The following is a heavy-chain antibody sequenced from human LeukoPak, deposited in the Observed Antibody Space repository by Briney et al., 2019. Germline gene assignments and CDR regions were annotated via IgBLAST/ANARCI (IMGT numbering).Heavy chain of an antibody. D-gene: IGHD5-12*01. CDR1: GGSISSGDYY. Sequence: SETLSLTCTVSGGSISSGDYYWSWIRQPPGKGLEWIGYVYYSGSTYYNPSLKSRVIISVDTSKNQFSLKLSSVTAADTAVYYCARGGSGYAVVRGMDVWGQGTTVTVSS. J-gene: IGHJ6*02. V-gene: IGHV4-30-4*01. CDR3: ARGGSGYAVVRGMDV. CDR2: VYYSGST.